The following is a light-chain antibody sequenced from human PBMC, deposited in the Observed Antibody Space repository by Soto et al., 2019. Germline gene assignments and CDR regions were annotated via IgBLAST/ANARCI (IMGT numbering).Light chain of an antibody. J-gene: IGKJ1*01. CDR1: QSVSSN. CDR2: GAS. CDR3: QQYNNWPRT. V-gene: IGKV3-15*01. Sequence: EIVITQSPATLSVSPGERATLSCRASQSVSSNLAWYQQKPGQAPRLLIYGASTRATGIPARFSGSGSGTEFTLTISSXQSEDFAVYYCQQYNNWPRTFGQGTKVDTK.